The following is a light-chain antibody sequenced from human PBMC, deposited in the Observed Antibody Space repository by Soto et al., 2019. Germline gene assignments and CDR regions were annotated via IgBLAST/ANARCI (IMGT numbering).Light chain of an antibody. CDR1: SSDVGSYDL. J-gene: IGLJ1*01. CDR3: FSYTSSGTYV. Sequence: QSALTQPASVSGSPGQSITISCTGTSSDVGSYDLVSWYQQHPGKAPKLMIYEAGKRPSGVSNRFSGSKSGNTASLTISGLQAEDETDYYCFSYTSSGTYVFGTGTKLTVL. V-gene: IGLV2-14*02. CDR2: EAG.